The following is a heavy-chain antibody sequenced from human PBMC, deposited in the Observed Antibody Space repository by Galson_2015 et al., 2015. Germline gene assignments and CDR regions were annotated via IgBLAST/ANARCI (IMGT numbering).Heavy chain of an antibody. CDR2: IKQDGSEK. D-gene: IGHD4-17*01. J-gene: IGHJ6*02. Sequence: SLRLSCAASGFTFSSYWMSWVRQAPGKGLEWVANIKQDGSEKYYVDSVKGRFTISRDNAKNSLYLQMNSLRAEDTAVYYCAGDFKKYDGDYVGADDYYYYGMDVWGQGTTVTVSS. CDR1: GFTFSSYW. CDR3: AGDFKKYDGDYVGADDYYYYGMDV. V-gene: IGHV3-7*01.